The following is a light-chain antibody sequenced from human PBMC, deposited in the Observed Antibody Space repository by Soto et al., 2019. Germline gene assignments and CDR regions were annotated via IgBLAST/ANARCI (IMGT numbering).Light chain of an antibody. Sequence: EIVLTQSPATLSLSPGERGTLSCRASQSVSSYLAWYQQKSGQAPRLLIYDASNRAAGIPARFSGSGSGTDFTLTISNLEPEDFAVYYCQQRSNWPITFGQGTRLEIK. V-gene: IGKV3-11*01. CDR2: DAS. J-gene: IGKJ5*01. CDR1: QSVSSY. CDR3: QQRSNWPIT.